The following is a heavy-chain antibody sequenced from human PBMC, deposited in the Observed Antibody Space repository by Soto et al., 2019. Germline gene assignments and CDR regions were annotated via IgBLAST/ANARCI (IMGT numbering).Heavy chain of an antibody. Sequence: PGGSLRLSCAASGFTFSSYAMSWVRQAPGKGLEWVAVIRDSGSNKYYADSVKGRFTISRDNSKNTLYLQMNSLRAEDTAVYYCARDSNDFWSGYYMPHYFDYWGQGTLVTVSS. J-gene: IGHJ4*02. CDR2: IRDSGSNK. CDR3: ARDSNDFWSGYYMPHYFDY. V-gene: IGHV3-33*08. D-gene: IGHD3-3*01. CDR1: GFTFSSYA.